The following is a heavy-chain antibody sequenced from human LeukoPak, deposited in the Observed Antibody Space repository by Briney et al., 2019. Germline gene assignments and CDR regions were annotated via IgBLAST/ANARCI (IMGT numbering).Heavy chain of an antibody. CDR3: ARGLGGAHYFDY. Sequence: GGSLRLSCAASGFSFSSRWMIWVRQAPGKGLEWVANIKQDGSEKYYVDSVKGRFTISRDNTENSLYLQMNSLRAENSAVYYCARGLGGAHYFDYWGQGTLVTVSS. CDR2: IKQDGSEK. CDR1: GFSFSSRW. V-gene: IGHV3-7*01. D-gene: IGHD4-23*01. J-gene: IGHJ4*02.